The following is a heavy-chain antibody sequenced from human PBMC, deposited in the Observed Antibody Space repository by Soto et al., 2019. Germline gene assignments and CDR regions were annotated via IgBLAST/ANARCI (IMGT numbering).Heavy chain of an antibody. CDR1: GDSVSSNSAA. V-gene: IGHV6-1*01. CDR2: TYYRSKWYN. CDR3: ARDKEGRSGWRNDYYYGMDV. D-gene: IGHD6-19*01. J-gene: IGHJ6*02. Sequence: PPQTLSLTCAISGDSVSSNSAAWNWIRQSPSRGLEWLGRTYYRSKWYNDYAVSVKSRITINPDTSKNQFSLQLNSVTPEDTAVYYCARDKEGRSGWRNDYYYGMDVWGQGTTVTVSS.